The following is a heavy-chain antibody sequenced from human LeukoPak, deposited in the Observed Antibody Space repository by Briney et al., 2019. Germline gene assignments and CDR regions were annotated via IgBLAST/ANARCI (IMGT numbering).Heavy chain of an antibody. CDR2: ISGSGGST. CDR1: GFTFSSYA. J-gene: IGHJ6*02. D-gene: IGHD3-10*01. Sequence: GGSLRLSCAASGFTFSSYAMSWVRQAPGKGLEWVSAISGSGGSTYYADTVKGRFTISRDNSKNTLYLQMNSLRAEDTAVYYCAKAKYYGSSLMDVWGQGTTVTVSS. V-gene: IGHV3-23*01. CDR3: AKAKYYGSSLMDV.